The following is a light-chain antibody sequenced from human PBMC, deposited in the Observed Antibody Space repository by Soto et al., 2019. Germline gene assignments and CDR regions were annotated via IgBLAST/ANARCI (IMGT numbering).Light chain of an antibody. V-gene: IGLV2-14*01. CDR2: AVT. Sequence: QSALTQPASLSGSPGQSITISRTGTSSDVGGYNYVSWYQQHPGKAPKLMIYAVTDRPSGVSSRFSGSKSGNTASLTISGLQAEDEADYYCSSYTSSSALFGTGTKVTVL. J-gene: IGLJ1*01. CDR1: SSDVGGYNY. CDR3: SSYTSSSAL.